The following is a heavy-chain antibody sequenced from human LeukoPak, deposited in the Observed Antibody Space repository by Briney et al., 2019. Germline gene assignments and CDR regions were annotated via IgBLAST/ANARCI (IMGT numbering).Heavy chain of an antibody. CDR1: GFTFSDYY. Sequence: GGSLRLSCAASGFTFSDYYMSWIRQAPGKGLEWVSSISSSSSYIYYADSVKGRFTISRDNAKNSLYLQMNSLRAEDTAVYYCARDKSYGGLFDYWGQGTLVTVSS. D-gene: IGHD4-23*01. CDR2: ISSSSSYI. J-gene: IGHJ4*02. V-gene: IGHV3-11*06. CDR3: ARDKSYGGLFDY.